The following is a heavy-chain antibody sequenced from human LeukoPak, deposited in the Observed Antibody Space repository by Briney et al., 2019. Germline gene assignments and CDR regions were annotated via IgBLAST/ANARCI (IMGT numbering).Heavy chain of an antibody. Sequence: PRGSLRPSCSASTFTFSTYWMHWVRHAPGKGLVWVSRINGDGSSTIYADPVRGRFTISRDNAKNMVYLQMNSLTAEDTAVYYCATGSGSYYDSWGQGTRVTVSS. CDR2: INGDGSST. J-gene: IGHJ4*02. D-gene: IGHD6-19*01. CDR3: ATGSGSYYDS. CDR1: TFTFSTYW. V-gene: IGHV3-74*01.